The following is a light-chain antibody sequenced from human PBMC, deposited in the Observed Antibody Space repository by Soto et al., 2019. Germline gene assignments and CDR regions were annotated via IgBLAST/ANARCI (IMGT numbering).Light chain of an antibody. V-gene: IGKV3-11*01. CDR1: QRISGY. CDR2: DAS. J-gene: IGKJ1*01. CDR3: QQRSNWPWT. Sequence: EIVLTQSPGTLSLSPGERATLSCRASQRISGYLGWYQQKPGQAPRLLIYDASNRATGIPVRFSGSGSRTDYTLTITNLEPEDFAIYYCQQRSNWPWTFGQGTKVDIK.